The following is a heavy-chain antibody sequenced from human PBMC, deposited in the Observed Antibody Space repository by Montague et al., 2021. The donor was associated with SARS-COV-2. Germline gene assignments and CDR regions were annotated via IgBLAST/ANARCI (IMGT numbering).Heavy chain of an antibody. CDR3: ARVRYSDGWTFDY. V-gene: IGHV4-59*13. CDR1: SGSISNYY. Sequence: SETLSLTCTVSSGSISNYYWSWIRQPLGKGLEWIGYVYSSGSTNYNPSLEGRVIMSVDTSKNQFSLKLISVTAADTAVYYCARVRYSDGWTFDYWGQGTLVTVSS. J-gene: IGHJ4*02. D-gene: IGHD6-19*01. CDR2: VYSSGST.